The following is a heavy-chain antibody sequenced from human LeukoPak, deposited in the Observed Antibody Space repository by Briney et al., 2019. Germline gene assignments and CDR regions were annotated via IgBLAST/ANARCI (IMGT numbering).Heavy chain of an antibody. CDR1: GYTFTGYY. CDR2: INPNSGGT. J-gene: IGHJ4*02. Sequence: ASVTVSCKASGYTFTGYYMHWVRQAPGQGLQWMGWINPNSGGTNYAQKFQGRVTMTRDTSISTAYMELSRLRSDDTAVYYCARESDYYDSSGYGYWGQGTLVTVSS. D-gene: IGHD3-22*01. V-gene: IGHV1-2*02. CDR3: ARESDYYDSSGYGY.